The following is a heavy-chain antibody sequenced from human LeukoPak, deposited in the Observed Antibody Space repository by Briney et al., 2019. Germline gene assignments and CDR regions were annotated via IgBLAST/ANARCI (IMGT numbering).Heavy chain of an antibody. CDR3: ARVIRGGVDY. CDR2: IYSGGGA. CDR1: GFTVSSNY. Sequence: PGRSLRLSCAASGFTVSSNYMSWVRQAPGKGLEWVSVIYSGGGAYYADSVRGRFTISRDKSKNTLDLQMNSLRVEDTAVYYCARVIRGGVDYWGQGTLVTVSS. D-gene: IGHD3-10*01. V-gene: IGHV3-53*01. J-gene: IGHJ4*02.